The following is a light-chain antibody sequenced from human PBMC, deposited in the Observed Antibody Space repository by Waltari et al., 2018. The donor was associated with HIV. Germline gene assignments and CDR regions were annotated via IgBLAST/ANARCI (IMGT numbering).Light chain of an antibody. CDR3: LQFNSYPWT. V-gene: IGKV1-13*02. Sequence: AIQLTQSPSSLSASVRDRVTITCRASQGISSALAWYQQKPGKAPNLLSYDASTLESGVPSRFSGSGSGTDFTLTISSLQPEDFATYYCLQFNSYPWTFGQGTKVEI. J-gene: IGKJ1*01. CDR1: QGISSA. CDR2: DAS.